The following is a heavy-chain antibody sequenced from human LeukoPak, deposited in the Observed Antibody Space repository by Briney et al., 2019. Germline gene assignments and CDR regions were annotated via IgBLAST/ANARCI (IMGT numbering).Heavy chain of an antibody. J-gene: IGHJ4*02. CDR1: GYTFTSYG. V-gene: IGHV1-18*01. CDR3: ARDCIGCHGFDY. D-gene: IGHD2-15*01. CDR2: VSAYADNT. Sequence: ASVKVSCKASGYTFTSYGITWVRQAPGQGLEWMGWVSAYADNTNYVQKIQGRVTMTSDTSTSTAYMELRSLRSDDTAVYYCARDCIGCHGFDYWGQGTLVTVSS.